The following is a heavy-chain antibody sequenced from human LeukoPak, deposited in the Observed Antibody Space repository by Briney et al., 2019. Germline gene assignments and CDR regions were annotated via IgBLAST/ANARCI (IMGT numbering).Heavy chain of an antibody. D-gene: IGHD3-10*01. V-gene: IGHV4-59*12. CDR1: GGSISSYY. J-gene: IGHJ6*02. Sequence: SETLSLTCTVSGGSISSYYWSWIRQPPGKGLEWIGYIYYSGSTNYNPSLKSRVTISVDTSKNQFSLKLSSVTAADTAVYYCAREGSITMVRGVTIYYYYGMDVWGQGTTVTVSS. CDR2: IYYSGST. CDR3: AREGSITMVRGVTIYYYYGMDV.